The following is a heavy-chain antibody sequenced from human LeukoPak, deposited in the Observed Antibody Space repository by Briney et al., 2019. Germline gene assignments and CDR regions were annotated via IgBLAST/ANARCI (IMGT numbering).Heavy chain of an antibody. CDR3: ARHPKLEREVDY. Sequence: GESLKTSCQASGYTFSTSWIGWVRQMPGKGLEWMGIIYPSDSDTRYSPSFQGQVTISADKSINTAYLQWNSLKASDTAMYYCARHPKLEREVDYWGQGTLVTVSS. CDR2: IYPSDSDT. CDR1: GYTFSTSW. V-gene: IGHV5-51*01. D-gene: IGHD1-1*01. J-gene: IGHJ4*02.